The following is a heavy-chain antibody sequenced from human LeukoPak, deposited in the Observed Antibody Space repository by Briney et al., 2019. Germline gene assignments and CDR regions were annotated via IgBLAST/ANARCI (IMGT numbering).Heavy chain of an antibody. CDR1: GYTFSDHY. J-gene: IGHJ4*02. V-gene: IGHV1-2*02. D-gene: IGHD1/OR15-1a*01. CDR2: INPDFGDT. Sequence: ASVKVSCKTSGYTFSDHYINWVRQAPGQGLEWMGWINPDFGDTKYAQNFQGRVTMTRDIDTAYMELTGLTSDDTAMYFCARDGGNTYDLDYWGQGTLVTVSS. CDR3: ARDGGNTYDLDY.